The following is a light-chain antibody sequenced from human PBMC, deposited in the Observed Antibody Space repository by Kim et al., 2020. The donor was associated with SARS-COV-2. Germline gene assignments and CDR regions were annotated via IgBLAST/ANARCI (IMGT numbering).Light chain of an antibody. V-gene: IGLV4-69*01. CDR3: QTWGTV. J-gene: IGLJ2*01. Sequence: LGASVKLTCTLSSGHSSYAIAWHQQQPEKGPRYLMKLNSDGSHSKGDGIPDRFSGSSSGAERYLTISSLQSEDEADYYCQTWGTVFGGGTQLTVL. CDR1: SGHSSYA. CDR2: LNSDGSH.